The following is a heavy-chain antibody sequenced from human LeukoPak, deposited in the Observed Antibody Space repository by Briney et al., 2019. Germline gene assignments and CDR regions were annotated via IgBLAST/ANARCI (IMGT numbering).Heavy chain of an antibody. CDR3: ARVSYYYDSSGYSPEYHYHMDV. V-gene: IGHV4-59*11. CDR2: IYYSGST. CDR1: GGSISSHY. D-gene: IGHD3-22*01. Sequence: PSETLSLTCTVSGGSISSHYWSWIRQPPGKGLEWIGHIYYSGSTNYSPSLKSRVTISEDTSKNQFSLKLSSVTAADTAVYYCARVSYYYDSSGYSPEYHYHMDVWGKGTTVTVSS. J-gene: IGHJ6*03.